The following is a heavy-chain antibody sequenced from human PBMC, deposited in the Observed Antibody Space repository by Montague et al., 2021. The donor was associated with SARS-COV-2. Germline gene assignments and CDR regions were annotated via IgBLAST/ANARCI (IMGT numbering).Heavy chain of an antibody. CDR1: GGSISSYY. D-gene: IGHD3-3*01. CDR3: ATLPSSITIFGVVQGYYFDD. Sequence: SETLSLTCTVSGGSISSYYWSWIRQPPGRGLQWIGYISYSGSTNYNPTLKSRVTISVDTSKNQFSLTLSSVTAADTAVYYCATLPSSITIFGVVQGYYFDDWGQGTLVTVSS. V-gene: IGHV4-59*08. J-gene: IGHJ4*02. CDR2: ISYSGST.